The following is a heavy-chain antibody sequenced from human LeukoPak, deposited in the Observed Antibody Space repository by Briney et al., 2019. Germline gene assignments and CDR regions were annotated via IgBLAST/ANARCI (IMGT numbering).Heavy chain of an antibody. CDR1: GFTFSDHA. CDR2: INGNGGGS. J-gene: IGHJ3*02. CDR3: ASHRVFDI. Sequence: GGSLRLSCAASGFTFSDHAMSWVRQAPAKGLEWVSSINGNGGGSYYIDSVKGRFTVSRDNSENALYLQMNSLRAEDTAVYHCASHRVFDIWGQGTMVTVSS. V-gene: IGHV3-23*01.